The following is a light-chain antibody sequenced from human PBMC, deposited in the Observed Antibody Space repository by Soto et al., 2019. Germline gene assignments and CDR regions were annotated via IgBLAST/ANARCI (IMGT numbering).Light chain of an antibody. CDR1: SSNIGSNT. CDR2: SNN. V-gene: IGLV1-44*01. Sequence: QSVLTQPPSASGTPGQRVTISCSGSSSNIGSNTVNWYQQLPGTAPKLLIYSNNQRPSGVPDRFSGSNSGTSASLAISGLQSEDEADYYCAAWDDSLYVVFGGGTKLTVL. J-gene: IGLJ2*01. CDR3: AAWDDSLYVV.